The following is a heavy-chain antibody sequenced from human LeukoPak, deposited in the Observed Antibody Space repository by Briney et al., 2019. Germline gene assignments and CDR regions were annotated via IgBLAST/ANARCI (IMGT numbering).Heavy chain of an antibody. CDR3: ARRYAVFGVVRGMGV. D-gene: IGHD3-3*01. CDR2: ISAYNGNT. CDR1: GYTFTSYG. V-gene: IGHV1-18*01. Sequence: ASVTVSCKASGYTFTSYGISWVRQAPGQGLEWMGWISAYNGNTNYAQKLQGRVTMTTDTSTSTAYMELRSLRSDDTAVYYCARRYAVFGVVRGMGVWGQGTTVTVSS. J-gene: IGHJ6*02.